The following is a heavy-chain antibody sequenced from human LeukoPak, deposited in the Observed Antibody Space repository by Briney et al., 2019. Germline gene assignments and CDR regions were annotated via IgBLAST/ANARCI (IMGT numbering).Heavy chain of an antibody. J-gene: IGHJ4*02. V-gene: IGHV4-38-2*02. CDR2: IYHSGST. CDR3: ARIFYD. D-gene: IGHD5/OR15-5a*01. Sequence: SETLSLTCTVSGYSISSGYYWGWIRQPPGKGLEWIGSIYHSGSTYYNPSLKSRVTISVDTSKNQFSLKLSSVTPADTAVYYCARIFYDWGQGILVTVSS. CDR1: GYSISSGYY.